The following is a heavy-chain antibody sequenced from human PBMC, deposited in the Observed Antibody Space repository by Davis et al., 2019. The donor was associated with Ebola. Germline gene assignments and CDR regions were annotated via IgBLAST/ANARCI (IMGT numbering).Heavy chain of an antibody. J-gene: IGHJ3*02. CDR2: IGQTGHTI. Sequence: GGSLRLSCAASGFTLSAFGMNWIRQAPGKGPEWLAFIGQTGHTIYYADSMKGRFTISRDNAKNSLSLQINSLRDDDTAVYYCSRKGVGTTKNAFDIWGHGTLVTVSS. CDR1: GFTLSAFG. V-gene: IGHV3-48*02. CDR3: SRKGVGTTKNAFDI. D-gene: IGHD1-26*01.